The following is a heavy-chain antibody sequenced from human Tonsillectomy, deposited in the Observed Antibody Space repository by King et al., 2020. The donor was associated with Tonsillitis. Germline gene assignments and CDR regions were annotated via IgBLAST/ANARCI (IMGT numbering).Heavy chain of an antibody. CDR1: GLTFSTYA. J-gene: IGHJ3*02. CDR3: AKWRPDCSGGSCYRDAFDM. CDR2: ISGAGGST. V-gene: IGHV3-23*01. Sequence: VQLQESGGGLVQPGESLRLSCAASGLTFSTYAMTWVRQRPRKGLEWVSAISGAGGSTFYADSVKGRFTISRDNSKSTLYLQMNSLRAEDTAVYYCAKWRPDCSGGSCYRDAFDMWGQGTMVTVSS. D-gene: IGHD2-15*01.